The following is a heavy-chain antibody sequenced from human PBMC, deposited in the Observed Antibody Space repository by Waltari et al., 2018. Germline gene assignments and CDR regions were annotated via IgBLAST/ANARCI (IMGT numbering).Heavy chain of an antibody. D-gene: IGHD2-15*01. CDR3: VRDGLGSGWTRVDV. CDR1: GFSFSSYE. CDR2: IREVDKSI. V-gene: IGHV3-48*03. J-gene: IGHJ6*02. Sequence: ELQLVESGGGLVQPGGSLRISCVASGFSFSSYEMNWVRQAPGKGLEWISDIREVDKSISYAESVKGRFTVSRDNAKNSLHLQMNNLRAEDTATYYCVRDGLGSGWTRVDVWGQGTTVTVSS.